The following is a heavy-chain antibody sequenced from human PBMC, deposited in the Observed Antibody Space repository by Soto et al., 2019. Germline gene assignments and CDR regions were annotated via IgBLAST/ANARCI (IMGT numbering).Heavy chain of an antibody. V-gene: IGHV4-39*01. CDR3: ARHSNGDTIFGVVITYGMDV. D-gene: IGHD3-3*01. CDR2: IYYSGST. CDR1: GGSISSSSYY. J-gene: IGHJ6*02. Sequence: PSETLSLTCTVSGGSISSSSYYWGWIRQPPGKGLEWIGSIYYSGSTYYNPSLKSRVTISVDTSKNQFSLKLSSVTAADTAVYYCARHSNGDTIFGVVITYGMDVRGQGTTVTVSS.